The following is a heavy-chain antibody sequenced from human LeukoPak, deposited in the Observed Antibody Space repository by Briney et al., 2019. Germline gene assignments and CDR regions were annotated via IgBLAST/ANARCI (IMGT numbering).Heavy chain of an antibody. D-gene: IGHD6-13*01. J-gene: IGHJ5*02. CDR2: VIPIFGTT. CDR1: GGTFSRYV. V-gene: IGHV1-69*06. Sequence: PVKVSCKASGGTFSRYVISWVRQASGQGLEWMGQVIPIFGTTNYAQEFQGRVTITADKSTSTAYMELSSLRSEDTAVYYCARRDSRRIAANWFDPWGQGTLVTVSS. CDR3: ARRDSRRIAANWFDP.